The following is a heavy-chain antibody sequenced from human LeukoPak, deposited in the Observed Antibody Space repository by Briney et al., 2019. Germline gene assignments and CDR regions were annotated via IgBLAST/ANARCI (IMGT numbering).Heavy chain of an antibody. CDR2: IYYSGNT. CDR1: GGSISSYY. Sequence: PSETLSLTCTVSGGSISSYYWNWIRQPPGKGLEWIGYIYYSGNTNNNPSLKSRVTISIDTSKNQFSLKLSSVTAADTAVYYCAGDTYGNDYWGQGTLVTVSS. J-gene: IGHJ4*02. CDR3: AGDTYGNDY. V-gene: IGHV4-59*01. D-gene: IGHD3-10*01.